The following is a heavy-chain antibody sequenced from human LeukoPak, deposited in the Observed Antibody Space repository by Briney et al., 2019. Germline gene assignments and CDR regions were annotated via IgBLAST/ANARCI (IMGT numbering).Heavy chain of an antibody. CDR3: ARDGPYYYDSSGYYDAFDI. Sequence: PSETLSLTCTVSGYSISSGYYWGWIRQPPGKGLEWIGSIYHSGSTYYNPSLKSRVTMSLDTSKNQFSLKLSSVTAADTAVYYCARDGPYYYDSSGYYDAFDIWGQGTMVTVSS. CDR2: IYHSGST. CDR1: GYSISSGYY. D-gene: IGHD3-22*01. J-gene: IGHJ3*02. V-gene: IGHV4-38-2*02.